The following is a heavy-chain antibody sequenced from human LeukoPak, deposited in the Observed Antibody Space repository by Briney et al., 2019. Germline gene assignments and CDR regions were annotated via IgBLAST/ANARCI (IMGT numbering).Heavy chain of an antibody. Sequence: ASVKVSCKASGYTFTNYGISWVRQAPGQGLEWMGWISADNGDTNYAQKFQGRVTITADESTSTAYMELSSLRSEDTAVYYCARDSFSGIAAYYYYYYMDVWGKGTTVTVSS. J-gene: IGHJ6*03. V-gene: IGHV1-18*01. CDR3: ARDSFSGIAAYYYYYYMDV. CDR2: ISADNGDT. CDR1: GYTFTNYG. D-gene: IGHD6-13*01.